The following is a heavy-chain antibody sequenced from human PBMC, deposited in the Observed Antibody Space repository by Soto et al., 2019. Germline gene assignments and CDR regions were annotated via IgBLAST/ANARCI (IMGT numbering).Heavy chain of an antibody. CDR1: GFTFSRYG. CDR3: ASVNGDYVFDY. CDR2: IWFDGSNK. J-gene: IGHJ4*02. D-gene: IGHD4-17*01. Sequence: AGGSLRLSCAASGFTFSRYGMHWIRQAPGKGLDWVAIIWFDGSNKNYADSVKGRFTISRDNSKNTLYLEMNSLRADDTAVYYCASVNGDYVFDYWGQGTQVTVSS. V-gene: IGHV3-33*01.